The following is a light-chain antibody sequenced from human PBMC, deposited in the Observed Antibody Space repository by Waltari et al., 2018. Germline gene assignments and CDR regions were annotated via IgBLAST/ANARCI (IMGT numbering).Light chain of an antibody. V-gene: IGKV1-33*01. CDR2: DAS. Sequence: DTQMTQSPSSLSASVGDRVTITRPASQDVRKNLNWFQQKPGNAPQVLIFDASNSQVAGPSRFSGGGSGTDFAFTISSLQPEDIGTDYCQQYANLPLTFGGGTRVEIK. CDR1: QDVRKN. CDR3: QQYANLPLT. J-gene: IGKJ4*01.